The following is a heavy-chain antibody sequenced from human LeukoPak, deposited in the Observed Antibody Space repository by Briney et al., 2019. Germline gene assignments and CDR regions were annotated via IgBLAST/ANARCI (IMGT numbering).Heavy chain of an antibody. J-gene: IGHJ3*02. CDR2: IYYSGST. V-gene: IGHV4-59*08. CDR3: ARRESGYSSGTVRGAFYI. Sequence: SETLSLTCTVSGGSTSSYDWSWIRQPPGKGLEWIGYIYYSGSTNYNPSLKSRVTISVDTSKNQFSLKLSSVTAADTAVYYCARRESGYSSGTVRGAFYIWGQGTMVTVSS. D-gene: IGHD6-19*01. CDR1: GGSTSSYD.